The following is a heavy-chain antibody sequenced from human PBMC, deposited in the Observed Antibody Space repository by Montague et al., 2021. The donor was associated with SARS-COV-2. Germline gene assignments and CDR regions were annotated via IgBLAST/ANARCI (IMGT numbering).Heavy chain of an antibody. D-gene: IGHD2-8*02. J-gene: IGHJ2*01. CDR1: GGSISSSSYY. Sequence: SETLSLTCTVSGGSISSSSYYWGWIRQPPGKGLEWIGSIYYSESTYYNPSLKSRVTISVDTSKNQFSLKLSSVTAADTAVYYCARSDLSVIVLVVYATRGGYFDLWGRGTLVTASS. V-gene: IGHV4-39*07. CDR2: IYYSEST. CDR3: ARSDLSVIVLVVYATRGGYFDL.